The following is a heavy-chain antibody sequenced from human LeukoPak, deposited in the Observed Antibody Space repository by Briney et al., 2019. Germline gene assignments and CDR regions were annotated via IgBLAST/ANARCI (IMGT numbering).Heavy chain of an antibody. D-gene: IGHD3-22*01. CDR1: GGSISGYY. J-gene: IGHJ4*02. CDR3: ARARYYYDSSGYLYFDY. V-gene: IGHV4-59*01. Sequence: SETLSLTCTVSGGSISGYYWSWIRQPPGKGLECVGYIFYSGSTNYNPSLKSRVIISVDTSKNQFSLKLSSVTAADTAVYCCARARYYYDSSGYLYFDYWGQGTLVTVSS. CDR2: IFYSGST.